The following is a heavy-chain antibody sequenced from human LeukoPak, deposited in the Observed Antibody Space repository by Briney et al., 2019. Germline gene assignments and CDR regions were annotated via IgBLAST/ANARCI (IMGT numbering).Heavy chain of an antibody. V-gene: IGHV4-39*01. Sequence: SETLSLTCTVSGGSNSNNNYYWGWIRQPPGKGLEWIASIYSGGNTYYNPSLKSRVTMSADTSKNQFSLKLTSVTAADTAMYYCARLGTSWYVSLDYWGQGTLVTVSS. CDR1: GGSNSNNNYY. J-gene: IGHJ4*02. CDR3: ARLGTSWYVSLDY. D-gene: IGHD6-13*01. CDR2: IYSGGNT.